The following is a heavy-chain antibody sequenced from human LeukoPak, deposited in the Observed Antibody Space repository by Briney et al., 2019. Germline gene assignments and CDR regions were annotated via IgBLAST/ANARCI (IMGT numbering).Heavy chain of an antibody. J-gene: IGHJ4*02. D-gene: IGHD6-19*01. CDR2: ISYDGSNK. CDR1: GFTFSSYA. V-gene: IGHV3-30-3*01. Sequence: PGGSLRLSCAASGFTFSSYATHWVRQAPGKGLEWVAAISYDGSNKYYADSVKGRFTISRDNSKNTLYLQMNSLRAEDTAVYYCARPVGRYSSGWLFDYWGQGTLVTVSS. CDR3: ARPVGRYSSGWLFDY.